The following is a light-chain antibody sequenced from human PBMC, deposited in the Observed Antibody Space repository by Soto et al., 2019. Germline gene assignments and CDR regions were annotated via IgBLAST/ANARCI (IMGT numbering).Light chain of an antibody. CDR3: QQYNNWPLYT. V-gene: IGKV3-15*01. J-gene: IGKJ2*01. Sequence: EIVMTQSPATLSVSPEERATLSCRASQTVSNNLAWYQQKPVRAPRLLIDNASARPTGIPARFSGSGSGTEFTLNLSSLQSEAFAVYYCQQYNNWPLYTFGQGTKLKIK. CDR2: NAS. CDR1: QTVSNN.